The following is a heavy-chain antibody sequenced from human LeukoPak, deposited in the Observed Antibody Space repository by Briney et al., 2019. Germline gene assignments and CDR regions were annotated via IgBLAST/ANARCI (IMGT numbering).Heavy chain of an antibody. CDR2: IYYSGSA. D-gene: IGHD3-22*01. CDR3: ARLSDDSSGYYYVDY. J-gene: IGHJ4*02. Sequence: SETLSLTCTVSGGSISSGDYYWSWIRQPPGKGLEWIGYIYYSGSAYYNPSPKSRVTISVDTSKNQFSLKLSSVTAADTAVYYCARLSDDSSGYYYVDYWGQGTLVTVSS. CDR1: GGSISSGDYY. V-gene: IGHV4-30-4*01.